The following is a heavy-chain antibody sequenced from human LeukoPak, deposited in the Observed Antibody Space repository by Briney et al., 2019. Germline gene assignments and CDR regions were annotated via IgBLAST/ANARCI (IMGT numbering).Heavy chain of an antibody. CDR1: GFTCSSYS. J-gene: IGHJ4*02. V-gene: IGHV3-21*01. Sequence: GGSLRLSCAASGFTCSSYSMTWVRQAPGKGLEWVSSISSSSSYIYYADSVKGRFTISRDNAKNSLYLQMNSLRAEDTAVYYCARDLSSSPPDYWGQGTLVTVSS. D-gene: IGHD6-13*01. CDR3: ARDLSSSPPDY. CDR2: ISSSSSYI.